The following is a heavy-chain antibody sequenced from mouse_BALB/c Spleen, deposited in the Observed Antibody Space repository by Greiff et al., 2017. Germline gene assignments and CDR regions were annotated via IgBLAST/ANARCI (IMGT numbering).Heavy chain of an antibody. Sequence: DLVKPGASVKLSCKASGYTFTSYWINWIKQRPGQGLEWIGRIAPGSGSTYYNEMFKGKATLTVDTSSSTAYIQLSSLSSEDSAVYFCARNYYFDCWGEGTTLTVAS. CDR3: ARNYYFDC. V-gene: IGHV1S41*01. CDR1: GYTFTSYW. CDR2: IAPGSGST. J-gene: IGHJ2*01.